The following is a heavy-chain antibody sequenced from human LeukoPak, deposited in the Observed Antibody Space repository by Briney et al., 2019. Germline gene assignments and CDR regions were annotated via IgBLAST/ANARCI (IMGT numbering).Heavy chain of an antibody. CDR3: TTDKAYYYYDMDV. CDR1: GFTFSNAW. V-gene: IGHV3-15*01. CDR2: IKSKTDGGTT. J-gene: IGHJ6*04. Sequence: RSGGSLRLSCAASGFTFSNAWMSWVRQAPGKGLEWVGRIKSKTDGGTTDYAAPVKGRFTISRDDSKNTLYLQMNSLKTEDTAVYYRTTDKAYYYYDMDVWGKGTTVTVSS.